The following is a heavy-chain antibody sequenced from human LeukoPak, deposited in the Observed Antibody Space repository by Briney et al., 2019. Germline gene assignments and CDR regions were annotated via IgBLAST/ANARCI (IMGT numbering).Heavy chain of an antibody. CDR3: ARDGGGPDAYDI. CDR1: GFTFRSYA. J-gene: IGHJ3*02. CDR2: ISESSLSK. Sequence: PGGSLRLSCVASGFTFRSYAMTWVRQAPGKGLEWVAHISESSLSKHYADSVRGRFTVSRDNGKNSLYLQMNSLRAEDTGVYYCARDGGGPDAYDIWGQGTMVTVSS. V-gene: IGHV3-48*01.